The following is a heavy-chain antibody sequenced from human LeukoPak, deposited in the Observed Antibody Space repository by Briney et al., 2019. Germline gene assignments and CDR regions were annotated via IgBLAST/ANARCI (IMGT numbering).Heavy chain of an antibody. Sequence: SETLSLTCAVYGGSFSGYYWSWIRQPPGKGLEWIGFVHYNGNFNYNPSLKSRVAMSLDTSKSQVSLKLTSVTAADTAVYYCATGGDRRKAGYWGQGTLVTVSS. J-gene: IGHJ4*02. CDR1: GGSFSGYY. CDR3: ATGGDRRKAGY. CDR2: VHYNGNF. D-gene: IGHD2-21*02. V-gene: IGHV4-59*08.